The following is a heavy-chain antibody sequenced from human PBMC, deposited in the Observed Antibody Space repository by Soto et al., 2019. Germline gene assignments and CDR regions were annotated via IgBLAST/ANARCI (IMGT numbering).Heavy chain of an antibody. D-gene: IGHD2-15*01. V-gene: IGHV4-59*01. CDR2: IYYSGNT. CDR1: GGSISSYY. CDR3: ARTGYCSGGGCSNYYYYYMDV. J-gene: IGHJ6*03. Sequence: SETLSVTCTVAGGSISSYYWSWIRQPPGKGLEWIGYIYYSGNTNYNPSLKSRVTISVDTSKNQFSLKLSSVTAADTAVYYCARTGYCSGGGCSNYYYYYMDVWGKGTTVTVSS.